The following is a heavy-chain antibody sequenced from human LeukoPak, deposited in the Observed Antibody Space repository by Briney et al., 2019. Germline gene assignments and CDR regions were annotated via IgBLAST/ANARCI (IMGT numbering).Heavy chain of an antibody. J-gene: IGHJ4*02. CDR2: IRSKAYGGTT. Sequence: PGGSLRLSCTGSGFTFGDYGMSWVRQAPGKGLEWVGFIRSKAYGGTTEYAASVKGRFTISRDDSKSIAYLQMNSLKTEDTAVYYCTRPRYRSGGSCYFDYWGQGTRVTVSS. CDR1: GFTFGDYG. V-gene: IGHV3-49*04. D-gene: IGHD2-15*01. CDR3: TRPRYRSGGSCYFDY.